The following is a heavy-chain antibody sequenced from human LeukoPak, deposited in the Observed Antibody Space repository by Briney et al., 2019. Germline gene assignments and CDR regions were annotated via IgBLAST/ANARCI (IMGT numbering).Heavy chain of an antibody. V-gene: IGHV1-18*01. J-gene: IGHJ3*02. CDR2: ISAYNGNT. D-gene: IGHD3-22*01. Sequence: ASVKVSCKASGYTFASYGISWVRQAPGQGLEWMGWISAYNGNTNYAQKLQGRVTMTTDTSTSTAYMELRSLRSDDTAVYYCAGGPLSGYYDSSGAVAFDIWGQGTMVTVSS. CDR1: GYTFASYG. CDR3: AGGPLSGYYDSSGAVAFDI.